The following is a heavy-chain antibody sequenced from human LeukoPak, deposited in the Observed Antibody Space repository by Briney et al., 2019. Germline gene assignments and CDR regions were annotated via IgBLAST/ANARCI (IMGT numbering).Heavy chain of an antibody. CDR1: GGSLSGDY. V-gene: IGHV4-34*01. J-gene: IGHJ6*03. D-gene: IGHD3-10*01. Sequence: PSETLSLTCTVYGGSLSGDYWSWIRQPPGKGLEWIGEISDSGGGSADYNPSLRSRVSISVDTSKDQFSLNLSPVTAADTAVYFCARGRLWFGELSGVYYHYMDVWGKGTTVTVSS. CDR2: ISDSGGGSA. CDR3: ARGRLWFGELSGVYYHYMDV.